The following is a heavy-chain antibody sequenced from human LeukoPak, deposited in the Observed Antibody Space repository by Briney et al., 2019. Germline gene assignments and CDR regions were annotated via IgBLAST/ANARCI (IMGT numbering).Heavy chain of an antibody. Sequence: SETLSLTCTVSGGSISSHYWSWIRQSPGRGLEWIGFTFYTGSTNSNPSLKSRVTMSADPSKNQDSLRLISVTAADTAIYYCARHRDSLGFHNWFDPWGQGTLVSVSS. CDR1: GGSISSHY. CDR3: ARHRDSLGFHNWFDP. J-gene: IGHJ5*02. D-gene: IGHD3-16*01. CDR2: TFYTGST. V-gene: IGHV4-59*08.